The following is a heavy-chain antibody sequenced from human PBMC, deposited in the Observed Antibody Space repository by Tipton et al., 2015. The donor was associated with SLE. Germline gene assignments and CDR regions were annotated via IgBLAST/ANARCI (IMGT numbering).Heavy chain of an antibody. CDR2: IYSGGNT. J-gene: IGHJ4*02. CDR1: GFIVGGTY. CDR3: ARAPSGRVVGTPTGHGY. V-gene: IGHV3-53*05. D-gene: IGHD1-26*01. Sequence: SLRLSCVGSGFIVGGTYMSWVRQAPGKGLEWVSSIYSGGNTNYADSVKGRFTISRDNSKNMLYLQMNSLRTEDTAVYYCARAPSGRVVGTPTGHGYWGQGTLVTVSS.